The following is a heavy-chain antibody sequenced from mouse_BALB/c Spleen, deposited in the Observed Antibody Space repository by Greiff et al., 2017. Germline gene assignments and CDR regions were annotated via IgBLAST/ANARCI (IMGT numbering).Heavy chain of an antibody. J-gene: IGHJ2*01. D-gene: IGHD2-1*01. CDR1: GYTFTDYY. V-gene: IGHV1-77*01. Sequence: QVQLKQSGAELARPGASVKLSCKASGYTFTDYYINWVKQRTGQGLEWIGEIYPGSGNTYYNEKFKGKATLTADKSCSTAYMQLSSLTSEDSAVYFCAREGLLLAYFDYWGQGTTLTVSS. CDR3: AREGLLLAYFDY. CDR2: IYPGSGNT.